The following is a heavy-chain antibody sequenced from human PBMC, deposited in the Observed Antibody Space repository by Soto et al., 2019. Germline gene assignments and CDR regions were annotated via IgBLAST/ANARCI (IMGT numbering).Heavy chain of an antibody. J-gene: IGHJ3*02. CDR1: GGSISSYY. CDR2: IYYSGST. CDR3: ARDRGVYSGYDQITAHAFDI. Sequence: PSETLSLTCTVSGGSISSYYWSWIRQPPGKGLEWIGYIYYSGSTNYNPSLKSRVTISVDTSKNQFSLKLGSVTAADTAVYYCARDRGVYSGYDQITAHAFDIWGQGTMVTVSS. D-gene: IGHD5-12*01. V-gene: IGHV4-59*01.